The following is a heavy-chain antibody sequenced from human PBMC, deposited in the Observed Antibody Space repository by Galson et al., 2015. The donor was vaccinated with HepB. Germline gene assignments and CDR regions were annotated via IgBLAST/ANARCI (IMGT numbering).Heavy chain of an antibody. CDR2: ISSSGSTI. J-gene: IGHJ4*02. CDR1: GFTFSSYE. CDR3: ARLSEGHSSGDLGY. V-gene: IGHV3-48*03. D-gene: IGHD3-22*01. Sequence: SLRLSCAASGFTFSSYEMNWVRQAPGKGLEWVSYISSSGSTIYYADSVKGRFTISRDNAKNSLYLQMNSLRAEDTAVYYCARLSEGHSSGDLGYWGQGTLVTVSS.